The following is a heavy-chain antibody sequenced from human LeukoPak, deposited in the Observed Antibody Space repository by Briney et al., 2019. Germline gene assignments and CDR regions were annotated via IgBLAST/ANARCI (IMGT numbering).Heavy chain of an antibody. Sequence: GGSLRLSCAASGFTFSSYWMSWVRQAPGKGLEWVANIKQDGSEKYYVDSVKGRFTISRDNAKNSLYLQMNSLRAEDTAVYYCARDGVEMATISGGSLMYYWGQGTLVTVSS. V-gene: IGHV3-7*03. J-gene: IGHJ4*02. CDR2: IKQDGSEK. D-gene: IGHD5-24*01. CDR3: ARDGVEMATISGGSLMYY. CDR1: GFTFSSYW.